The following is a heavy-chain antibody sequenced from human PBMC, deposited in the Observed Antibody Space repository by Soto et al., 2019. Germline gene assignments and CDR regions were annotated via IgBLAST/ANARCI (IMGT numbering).Heavy chain of an antibody. Sequence: QITLKASGPTLVKPTQTLTLTCSFSGFSLSTSGVGVGWLRQPPGTAPEWLGIIYWNDDKRYSPSLKTRVTITKDTSRNQVVLIMTSVEADDTATYYCAHDTSGWRWLPDVWGQGTTVTVSS. CDR2: IYWNDDK. D-gene: IGHD2-21*01. J-gene: IGHJ6*02. CDR1: GFSLSTSGVG. CDR3: AHDTSGWRWLPDV. V-gene: IGHV2-5*01.